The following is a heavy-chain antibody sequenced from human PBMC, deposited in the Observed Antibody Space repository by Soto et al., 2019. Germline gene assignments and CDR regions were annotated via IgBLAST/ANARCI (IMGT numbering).Heavy chain of an antibody. Sequence: SETLSLTCAVYGGSFSGYYWSWIRQPPGKGLEWIGEINHSGSTNYNPSLKSRVTISVDTSKNQFSLKLSSVTAADTAVYYCASRRVLLVTRRYYHYQMYFWGQGSKVPGSS. CDR1: GGSFSGYY. CDR2: INHSGST. D-gene: IGHD2-15*01. V-gene: IGHV4-34*01. CDR3: ASRRVLLVTRRYYHYQMYF. J-gene: IGHJ6*02.